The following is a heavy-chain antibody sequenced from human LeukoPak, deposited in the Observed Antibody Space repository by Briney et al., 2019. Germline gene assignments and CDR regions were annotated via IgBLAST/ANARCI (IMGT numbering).Heavy chain of an antibody. CDR1: GFTFNSYW. V-gene: IGHV3-7*05. J-gene: IGHJ4*02. D-gene: IGHD2/OR15-2a*01. Sequence: GGSLRLSCAASGFTFNSYWLSWVRQAPGQGLEWLANINQDGSEKYYVDSVKGRFTISRDNAKNSLYLQMNSLRAEDTAVYYCTTFYTRLTDYWGQGTLVTVSS. CDR3: TTFYTRLTDY. CDR2: INQDGSEK.